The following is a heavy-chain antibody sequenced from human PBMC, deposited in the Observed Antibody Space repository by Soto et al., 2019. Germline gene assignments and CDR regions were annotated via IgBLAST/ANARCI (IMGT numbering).Heavy chain of an antibody. D-gene: IGHD5-12*01. Sequence: GGSLRLSCAASGFTFSSYAMHWVRQAPGKGLEWVAVISYDGSNKYYADSVKGRFTISRDNSKNTLYLQMNSLRAEDTAVYCCASASVSGYDLSGFDYWGQGTLVTVSS. CDR1: GFTFSSYA. J-gene: IGHJ4*02. V-gene: IGHV3-30-3*01. CDR3: ASASVSGYDLSGFDY. CDR2: ISYDGSNK.